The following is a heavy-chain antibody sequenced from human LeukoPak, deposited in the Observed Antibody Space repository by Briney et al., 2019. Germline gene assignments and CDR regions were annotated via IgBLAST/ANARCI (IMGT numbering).Heavy chain of an antibody. V-gene: IGHV4-59*12. J-gene: IGHJ5*02. CDR2: IYYSGST. CDR3: ARGKITMVRGVIKGNWIDP. CDR1: GGTISSYY. D-gene: IGHD3-10*01. Sequence: PSETLSLTCTVSGGTISSYYWSWIRQPPGKGLEWIGYIYYSGSTNYNPSLKSRVTISVDTSKNQFALKLRSVTAADTAVYYCARGKITMVRGVIKGNWIDPCGQRTLVTVSS.